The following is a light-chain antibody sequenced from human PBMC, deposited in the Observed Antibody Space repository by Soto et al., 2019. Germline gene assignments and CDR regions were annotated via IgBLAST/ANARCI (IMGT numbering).Light chain of an antibody. CDR3: QKYNSAPWT. CDR1: QAISNY. CDR2: AAF. J-gene: IGKJ1*01. Sequence: DFQMTQSPSSLSASVGDRVTITCRATQAISNYLAWYQQKPGKVPKLLIYAAFTLQSGVPSRFSGSGSGTDFTLTISSLQPEDVATYYCQKYNSAPWTFGQGNKVEIK. V-gene: IGKV1-27*01.